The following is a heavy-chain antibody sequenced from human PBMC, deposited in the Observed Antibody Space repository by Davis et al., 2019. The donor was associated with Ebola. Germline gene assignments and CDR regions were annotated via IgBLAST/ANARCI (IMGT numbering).Heavy chain of an antibody. CDR2: ISYDGSNK. V-gene: IGHV3-30-3*01. D-gene: IGHD4-17*01. Sequence: GESLKISCTASGFTFGTYWISWVRQAPGKGLEWVAVISYDGSNKYYADSVKGRFTISRDNSKNTLYLQMNSLRAEDTAVYYCARDKLRESYYYYYGMDVWGQGTTVTVSS. CDR1: GFTFGTYW. CDR3: ARDKLRESYYYYYGMDV. J-gene: IGHJ6*02.